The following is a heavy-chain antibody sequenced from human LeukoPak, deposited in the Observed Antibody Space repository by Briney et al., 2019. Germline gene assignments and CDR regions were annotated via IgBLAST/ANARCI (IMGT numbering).Heavy chain of an antibody. CDR2: IYYSGST. D-gene: IGHD7-27*01. CDR3: ASSTGDPDGVAGY. J-gene: IGHJ4*02. V-gene: IGHV4-39*01. CDR1: GGSISSSSYY. Sequence: PSETLSLTCTVSGGSISSSSYYWGWIRQPPGKGLEWIGSIYYSGSTYYNPSLKSRVTISVDTSKNQFSLKLSSVTAADTAVYYCASSTGDPDGVAGYWGQGTLVTVSS.